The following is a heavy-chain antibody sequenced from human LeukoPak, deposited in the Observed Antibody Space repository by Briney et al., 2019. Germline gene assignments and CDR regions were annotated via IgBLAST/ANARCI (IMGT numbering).Heavy chain of an antibody. D-gene: IGHD2-2*01. J-gene: IGHJ3*02. Sequence: GAPVKVSCKTSGYTFSSHGITWVRQAPGQGLEWMGWISASSGKTNIAQKFQARVTMTTETSTSTAHMDLRSLRSDDTAVYYCARANCGRTSCYFDIWGQGTMVTVSS. CDR1: GYTFSSHG. V-gene: IGHV1-18*01. CDR3: ARANCGRTSCYFDI. CDR2: ISASSGKT.